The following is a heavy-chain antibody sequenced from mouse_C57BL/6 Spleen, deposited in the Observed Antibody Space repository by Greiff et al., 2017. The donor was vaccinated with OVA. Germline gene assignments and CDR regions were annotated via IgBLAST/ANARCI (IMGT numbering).Heavy chain of an antibody. CDR2: ISDGGGYT. J-gene: IGHJ3*01. CDR3: ARDSYYGSSSPFAD. Sequence: EVLLVESGGGLVKPGGSLKLSCAASGFTFSSYAMSWVRQTPEKRLEWVATISDGGGYTYYPDTVKGRFTISRDNAKNNLYLQMSHLKSEDTAMXYCARDSYYGSSSPFADWGKGTLVTVSA. V-gene: IGHV5-4*01. D-gene: IGHD1-1*01. CDR1: GFTFSSYA.